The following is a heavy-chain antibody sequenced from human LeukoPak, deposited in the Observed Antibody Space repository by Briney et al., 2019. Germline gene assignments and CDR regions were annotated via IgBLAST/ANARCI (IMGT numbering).Heavy chain of an antibody. J-gene: IGHJ4*02. CDR1: GYTFTSYY. D-gene: IGHD3-22*01. CDR3: ARDRHYHRYYGSSGYPPPLDY. V-gene: IGHV1-46*01. Sequence: ASVKVSCKASGYTFTSYYMHWVRQAPGQGLEWMGIINPSGGSTSYAQKFQGRVTMTRDMSTSTVYMELSSLRSEDTAVYYCARDRHYHRYYGSSGYPPPLDYWGQGTLVTVSS. CDR2: INPSGGST.